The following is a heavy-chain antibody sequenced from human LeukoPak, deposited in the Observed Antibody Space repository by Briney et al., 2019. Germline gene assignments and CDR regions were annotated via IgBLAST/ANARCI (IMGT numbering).Heavy chain of an antibody. Sequence: KASETLSLTCTVSGGSISSHYWSWIRQPPGKGLEWIGYIYYSGSTNYNPSLKSRVTISVDTSKNQFSLKLSSVTAADTAVYYCARQAVSGYSSIKTVFDYWGQGTLVTVSS. D-gene: IGHD6-13*01. CDR2: IYYSGST. CDR1: GGSISSHY. V-gene: IGHV4-59*08. J-gene: IGHJ4*02. CDR3: ARQAVSGYSSIKTVFDY.